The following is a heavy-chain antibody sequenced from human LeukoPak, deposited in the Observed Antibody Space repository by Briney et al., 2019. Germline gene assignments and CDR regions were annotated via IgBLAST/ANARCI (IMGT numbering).Heavy chain of an antibody. CDR1: GYTFTSYG. J-gene: IGHJ6*02. CDR3: ARAMDTAMVLSYGMDV. V-gene: IGHV1-18*01. Sequence: ASVTVSRKASGYTFTSYGISWVRQAPGQGLEWMGWISAYNGNTNYAQKLQGRVTMTTDTSTSTAYMELRSLRSDDTAVYYCARAMDTAMVLSYGMDVWGQGTTVTVSS. D-gene: IGHD5-18*01. CDR2: ISAYNGNT.